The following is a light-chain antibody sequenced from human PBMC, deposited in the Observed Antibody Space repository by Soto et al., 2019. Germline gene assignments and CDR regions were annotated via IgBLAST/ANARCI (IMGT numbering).Light chain of an antibody. J-gene: IGLJ2*01. V-gene: IGLV2-11*01. CDR1: SSDVGGYNY. CDR2: DVS. CDR3: GSYAGSYTVV. Sequence: QSVLTQPRSVSGSPGQSVTISCTGTSSDVGGYNYVSWYQQHPGKAPKLMIYDVSKRPSGVPYRFSGSKSGNPASLTISGLQAEYEVDYYCGSYAGSYTVVFGGGTQLTVL.